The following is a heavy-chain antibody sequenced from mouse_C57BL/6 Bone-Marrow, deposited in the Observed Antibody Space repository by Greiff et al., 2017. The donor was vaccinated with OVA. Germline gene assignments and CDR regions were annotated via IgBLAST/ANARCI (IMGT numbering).Heavy chain of an antibody. CDR2: ISSGGDDI. V-gene: IGHV5-9-1*02. J-gene: IGHJ3*01. CDR1: GFTFSSYA. CDR3: TRDPDYSNIFAY. Sequence: EVKVVESGEGLVKPGGSLKLSCAASGFTFSSYAMSWVRQTPEKRLEWVAYISSGGDDISYADTVKGRFTISRDNARNTLYLQMSSLKSEDTAMYYCTRDPDYSNIFAYWGQGTLVTVSA. D-gene: IGHD2-5*01.